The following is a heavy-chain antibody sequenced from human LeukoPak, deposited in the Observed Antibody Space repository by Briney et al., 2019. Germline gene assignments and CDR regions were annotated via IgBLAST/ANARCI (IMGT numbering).Heavy chain of an antibody. J-gene: IGHJ6*03. CDR2: INHSGST. CDR1: GGSFSGYY. D-gene: IGHD1-26*01. CDR3: ARLLSYYYYYMDV. V-gene: IGHV4-34*01. Sequence: TSETLSLTCAVYGGSFSGYYWSWIRQPPGKGLEWIGEINHSGSTNYNPSLKSRVTISVDTSKNQFSLKLSSVTAADTAVYYCARLLSYYYYYMDVWGKGTTVTISS.